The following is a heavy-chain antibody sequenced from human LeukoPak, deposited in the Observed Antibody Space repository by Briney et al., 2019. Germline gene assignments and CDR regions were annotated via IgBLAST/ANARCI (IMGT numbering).Heavy chain of an antibody. V-gene: IGHV5-10-1*01. CDR3: ATQDSSSSYFDF. D-gene: IGHD6-6*01. J-gene: IGHJ4*02. Sequence: PGESLKISCKRSGYSLTSYWIGGVRQMPGKGLEWMGRIDPSDSYTSYSPSFQGHVTISADKSISTAYLQWSSLKASDTAMYYCATQDSSSSYFDFGGQGTLVTVSS. CDR2: IDPSDSYT. CDR1: GYSLTSYW.